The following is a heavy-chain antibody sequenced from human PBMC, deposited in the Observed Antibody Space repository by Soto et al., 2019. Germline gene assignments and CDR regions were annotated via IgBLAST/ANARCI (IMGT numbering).Heavy chain of an antibody. CDR1: GYRSTSYW. V-gene: IGHV5-51*01. J-gene: IGHJ5*02. CDR3: ARPLVSGVAARPDGERRYVP. Sequence: GESLTVSCVGCGYRSTSYWLGWVRQMLGKGLEWMGIIYPGDSDTRYSPSFQGHVTISADKSISTAYLQWRSMKASDTAMYYCARPLVSGVAARPDGERRYVPWVPGPL. D-gene: IGHD6-6*01. CDR2: IYPGDSDT.